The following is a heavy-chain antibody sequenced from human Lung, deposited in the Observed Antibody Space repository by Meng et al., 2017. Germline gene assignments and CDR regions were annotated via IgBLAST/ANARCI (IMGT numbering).Heavy chain of an antibody. Sequence: VQLGQSGAERKKPGASVKASCKPSGYNFPDYYIHWVRRAPGQGLEWMGRINPKSGDTHYAQKFQARVTMTGDTSISTAYMELSGLRSDDTAMYYCARDEDISAAGKLFGDYWGQGTLVTVSS. CDR3: ARDEDISAAGKLFGDY. J-gene: IGHJ4*02. CDR2: INPKSGDT. CDR1: GYNFPDYY. V-gene: IGHV1-2*06. D-gene: IGHD6-25*01.